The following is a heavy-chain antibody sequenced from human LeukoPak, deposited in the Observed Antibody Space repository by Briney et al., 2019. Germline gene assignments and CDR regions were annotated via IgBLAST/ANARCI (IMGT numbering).Heavy chain of an antibody. D-gene: IGHD6-13*01. CDR2: INHSGST. CDR1: GGSFSGYY. J-gene: IGHJ4*02. Sequence: SETLSLTCAVYGGSFSGYYWSWIRQPPGKGLEWIGEINHSGSTNYNPSLKSRVTISVDTSKNQFSLKLSSVTAADTAVYYCARRGWQQLNYWGREPWSPSPQ. V-gene: IGHV4-34*01. CDR3: ARRGWQQLNY.